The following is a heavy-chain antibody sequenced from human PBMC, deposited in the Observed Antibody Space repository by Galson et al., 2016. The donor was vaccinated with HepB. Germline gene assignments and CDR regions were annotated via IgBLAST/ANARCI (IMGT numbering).Heavy chain of an antibody. CDR3: ATQLDF. CDR2: INQDGSVK. V-gene: IGHV3-7*01. CDR1: GFIFTTYW. J-gene: IGHJ4*02. Sequence: SLRLSCAASGFIFTTYWMDWVRQAPGKGLEWVTNINQDGSVKYYVDSVRGRFTVSRDNSKNSLYLLMNSLRVEDTAVYYCATQLDFWGQGTLVTVSS.